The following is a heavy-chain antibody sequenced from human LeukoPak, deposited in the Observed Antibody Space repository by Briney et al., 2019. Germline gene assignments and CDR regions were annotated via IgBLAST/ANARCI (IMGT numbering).Heavy chain of an antibody. D-gene: IGHD3-10*01. V-gene: IGHV3-53*01. CDR3: ARDMSGFAYFDL. CDR1: GFTVSSKY. Sequence: WGSLTLSCAASGFTVSSKYMNWVRQAPGKGLEWVSVIYTGGSTFYADSVKGRFTISRDNSRNTLYLQMSSLRAEDTAVYYCARDMSGFAYFDLWGSGTLVPVSS. CDR2: IYTGGST. J-gene: IGHJ2*01.